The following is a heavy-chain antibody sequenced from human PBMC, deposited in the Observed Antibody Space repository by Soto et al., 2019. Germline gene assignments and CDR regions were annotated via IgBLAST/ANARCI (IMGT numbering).Heavy chain of an antibody. CDR3: AHSLIGYYYDSSGSNWFDP. D-gene: IGHD3-22*01. CDR2: IYWDDDK. V-gene: IGHV2-5*02. J-gene: IGHJ5*02. Sequence: SGPTLVNHTQTLTLTCTFSGFSLSTSGVGVGWIRQPPGKALEWLALIYWDDDKRYSPSLKSRLTITKDTSKNQVVLTMTNMDPVDTATYYCAHSLIGYYYDSSGSNWFDPWGQGTLVTVSS. CDR1: GFSLSTSGVG.